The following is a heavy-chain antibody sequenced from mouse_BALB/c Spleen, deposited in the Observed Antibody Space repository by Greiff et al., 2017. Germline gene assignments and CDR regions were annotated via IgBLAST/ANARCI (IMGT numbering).Heavy chain of an antibody. CDR2: IYPGDGDT. CDR1: GYTFTSYW. Sequence: VQLQESGAELARPGASVKLSCKASGYTFTSYWMQWVKQRPGQGLEWIGAIYPGDGDTRYTQKFKGKATLTADKSSSTAYMQLSSLASEDSAVYYCARYRYAMDYWGQGTSVTVSS. D-gene: IGHD5-1-1*01. CDR3: ARYRYAMDY. J-gene: IGHJ4*01. V-gene: IGHV1-87*01.